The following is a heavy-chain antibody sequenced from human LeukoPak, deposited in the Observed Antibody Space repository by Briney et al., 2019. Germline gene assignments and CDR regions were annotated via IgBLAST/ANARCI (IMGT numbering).Heavy chain of an antibody. CDR3: ARDSSGRSDAFDI. Sequence: PSETLSLTCTVSGGSINSGGYYWSWIRQHPGKGLEWIGYIYYSGSTYYNPSLKSRVTISVDTSKNQFSLKLSSVTAADTAVYYCARDSSGRSDAFDIWGQGTMVTVSS. V-gene: IGHV4-31*03. J-gene: IGHJ3*02. D-gene: IGHD3-22*01. CDR1: GGSINSGGYY. CDR2: IYYSGST.